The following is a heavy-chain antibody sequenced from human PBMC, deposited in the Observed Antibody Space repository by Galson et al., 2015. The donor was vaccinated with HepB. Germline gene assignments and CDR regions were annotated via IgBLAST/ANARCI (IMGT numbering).Heavy chain of an antibody. D-gene: IGHD4-17*01. CDR2: AYYRSKWYN. J-gene: IGHJ4*02. CDR1: GDSVSSNSAA. Sequence: CAISGDSVSSNSAAWNWIRQSPSRGLEWLGRAYYRSKWYNDYTVSVKSRITINSDTSKNQFSLQLNSVTPEDTAVYYCARQGGAYNPFDYWGQGTLVTVSS. CDR3: ARQGGAYNPFDY. V-gene: IGHV6-1*01.